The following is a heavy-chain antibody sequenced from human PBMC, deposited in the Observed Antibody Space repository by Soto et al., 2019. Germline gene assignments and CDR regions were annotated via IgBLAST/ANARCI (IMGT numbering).Heavy chain of an antibody. CDR2: ISSTSSFI. CDR3: GGLYSSGDRLLGY. J-gene: IGHJ4*02. V-gene: IGHV3-21*01. Sequence: EVQLVESGGGLVKPGGSLRLSCAASGFSFSSYSMNWVRQAPGKGLEWVSSISSTSSFIFYADSVKGRFTISRDNAESSLFLQMSSLRAEDTAVYYCGGLYSSGDRLLGYWGQGTLVTVSS. D-gene: IGHD6-19*01. CDR1: GFSFSSYS.